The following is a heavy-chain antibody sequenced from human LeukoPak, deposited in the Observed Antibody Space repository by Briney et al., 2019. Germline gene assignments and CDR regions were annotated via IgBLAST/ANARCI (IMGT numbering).Heavy chain of an antibody. Sequence: SSETLSLTCTVSGGSISSGSYYWSWIRQPAGKGLEWIGRIYTSGSTNYNPSLKSRVTISVDTSKNQFSLKLSSVTAADTAVYYCASGLSDSSGYSGLDYWGQGTLVTVSS. D-gene: IGHD3-22*01. CDR3: ASGLSDSSGYSGLDY. J-gene: IGHJ4*02. CDR2: IYTSGST. CDR1: GGSISSGSYY. V-gene: IGHV4-61*02.